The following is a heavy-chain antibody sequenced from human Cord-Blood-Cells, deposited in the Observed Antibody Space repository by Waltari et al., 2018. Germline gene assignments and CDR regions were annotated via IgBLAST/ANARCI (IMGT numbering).Heavy chain of an antibody. V-gene: IGHV3-9*01. CDR2: ISWNSGSI. CDR1: GFTFDDYA. Sequence: EVQLVESGGGLVQPGRSLRLSCAASGFTFDDYAMHWVRQAPGKGLVLVSGISWNSGSICYADSVKVRFTISRDTARNSLYLHMNSLRAEDTALYYCAKEDGAFDIWGQGTMVTVSS. CDR3: AKEDGAFDI. J-gene: IGHJ3*02.